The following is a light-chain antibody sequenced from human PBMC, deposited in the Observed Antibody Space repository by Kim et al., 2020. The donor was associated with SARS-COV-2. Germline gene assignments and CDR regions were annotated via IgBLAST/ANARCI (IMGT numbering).Light chain of an antibody. CDR3: QQYNNWPRT. CDR2: GAS. J-gene: IGKJ1*01. Sequence: EIVMTQSPATLSVSPGETATLSCRASQSVSSNFAWYQQKPGQAPRLLIYGASTRATGIPARFSGSGSGTEFTLTISSLQPEDFAVYYCQQYNNWPRTFGQGTTVDSK. V-gene: IGKV3-15*01. CDR1: QSVSSN.